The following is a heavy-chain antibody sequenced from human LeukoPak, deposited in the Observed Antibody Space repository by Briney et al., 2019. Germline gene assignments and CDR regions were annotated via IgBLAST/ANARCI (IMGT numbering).Heavy chain of an antibody. D-gene: IGHD3-3*01. J-gene: IGHJ4*02. V-gene: IGHV4-34*01. CDR2: INHSGST. CDR3: ARGRGYDFWSGYHRFFDY. CDR1: GGSFSGYY. Sequence: PSETLSLTCAVYGGSFSGYYWSWIRQPPGKGPEWIGEINHSGSTNYNPSLKSRVTTSVDTSKNQFSLKLSSVTAADTAVYYCARGRGYDFWSGYHRFFDYWGQGTLVTVSS.